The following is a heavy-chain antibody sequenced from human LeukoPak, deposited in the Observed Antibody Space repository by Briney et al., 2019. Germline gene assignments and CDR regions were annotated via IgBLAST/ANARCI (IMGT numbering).Heavy chain of an antibody. D-gene: IGHD5-12*01. Sequence: SVKVSCKASGGTFSSYAISWVRQAPGQGLEWMGGIIPIFGTANYAQKFQGRVTITADESTSTAYMELSSLRSEDTAVYYCANSGYDSWAWFDPWGQGTLVTVSS. J-gene: IGHJ5*02. CDR3: ANSGYDSWAWFDP. CDR2: IIPIFGTA. CDR1: GGTFSSYA. V-gene: IGHV1-69*13.